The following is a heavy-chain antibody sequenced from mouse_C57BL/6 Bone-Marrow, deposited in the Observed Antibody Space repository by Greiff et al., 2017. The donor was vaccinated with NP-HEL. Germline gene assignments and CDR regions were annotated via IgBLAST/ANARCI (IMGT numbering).Heavy chain of an antibody. CDR3: ARGDTTVVASGY. V-gene: IGHV3-6*01. J-gene: IGHJ2*01. D-gene: IGHD1-1*01. CDR1: GYSITSGYY. Sequence: EVKLQESGPGLVKPSQSLSLTCSVTGYSITSGYYWNWIRQFPGNKLEWMGYISYDGSNNYNPSLKNRIYITRDTSKNQFFLKLNSVTTEDTATYYCARGDTTVVASGYWGQGTTLTVSS. CDR2: ISYDGSN.